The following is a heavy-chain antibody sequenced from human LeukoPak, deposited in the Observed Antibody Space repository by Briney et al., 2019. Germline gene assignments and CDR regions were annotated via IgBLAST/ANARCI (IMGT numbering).Heavy chain of an antibody. Sequence: GGSLRLSCAASGFTFSSYWMHWVRQAPGKGLVWVSRINSDGSSTSYADSVKGRFTISRDNAKNTLYLQMNSLRAGDTAVYYCARRQGRRGIVGTTILKGAFDIWGQGTRVTVSS. D-gene: IGHD1-26*01. CDR2: INSDGSST. J-gene: IGHJ3*02. V-gene: IGHV3-74*01. CDR3: ARRQGRRGIVGTTILKGAFDI. CDR1: GFTFSSYW.